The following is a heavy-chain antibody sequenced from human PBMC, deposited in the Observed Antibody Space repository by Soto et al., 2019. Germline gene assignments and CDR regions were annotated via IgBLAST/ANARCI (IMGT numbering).Heavy chain of an antibody. CDR3: AIDPDYDSGIGRYDP. CDR2: IYYSGST. J-gene: IGHJ5*02. Sequence: QVQLQESGPGLVKPSQTLSLTCTVSGGSISSGGYYWSWIRQHPGKGLEWIGYIYYSGSTSYNPSSKSPVTLSVDPSKNQFTRTRSAVTLADTAVYYCAIDPDYDSGIGRYDPWGQGTLVTVS. V-gene: IGHV4-31*01. D-gene: IGHD3-10*01. CDR1: GGSISSGGYY.